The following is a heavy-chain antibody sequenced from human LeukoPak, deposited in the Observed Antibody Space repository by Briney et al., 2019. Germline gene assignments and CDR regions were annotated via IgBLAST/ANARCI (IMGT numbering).Heavy chain of an antibody. J-gene: IGHJ5*02. Sequence: SGTLSLTCTVSGCTLSGYYWSWIRQPAGKGLEWVGSIYSGGRKYYNPSLKSRVTISVDTSQNQFSLTSTSMTAADTGLYCCARDGGFIVGPHRPTWFDPGGRGTLVTVS. CDR1: GCTLSGYY. CDR2: IYSGGRK. D-gene: IGHD1-26*01. V-gene: IGHV4-4*07. CDR3: ARDGGFIVGPHRPTWFDP.